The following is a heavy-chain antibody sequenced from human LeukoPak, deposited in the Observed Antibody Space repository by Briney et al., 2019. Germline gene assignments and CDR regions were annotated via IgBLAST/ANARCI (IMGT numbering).Heavy chain of an antibody. Sequence: GGSLRLSCTDSGFTFRNYWMTWVRQAPGKGLEWVANIKQDGSEKYYVDSVKGRFTISRDNAKDSLYLQMNSLRAEDTAVYYCARGALYSYGVYFDYWGQGTLVTVSS. CDR1: GFTFRNYW. CDR3: ARGALYSYGVYFDY. J-gene: IGHJ4*02. D-gene: IGHD5-18*01. CDR2: IKQDGSEK. V-gene: IGHV3-7*01.